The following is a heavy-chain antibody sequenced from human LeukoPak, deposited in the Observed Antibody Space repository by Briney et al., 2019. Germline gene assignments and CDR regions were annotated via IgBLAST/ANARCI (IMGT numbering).Heavy chain of an antibody. Sequence: GGSLRLSCAASGFTFSSYAMSRVRQAPGKGLEWVSAISGSGGSTYYADSVKGRFTISRDNSKNTLYLQMNSLRAEDTAVYYCAKDIDLTYYFDYWGQGTLVTVSS. V-gene: IGHV3-23*01. D-gene: IGHD3-16*01. CDR1: GFTFSSYA. J-gene: IGHJ4*02. CDR3: AKDIDLTYYFDY. CDR2: ISGSGGST.